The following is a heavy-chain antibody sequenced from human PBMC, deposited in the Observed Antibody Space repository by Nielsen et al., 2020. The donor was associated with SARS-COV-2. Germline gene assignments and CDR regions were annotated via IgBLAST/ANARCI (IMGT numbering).Heavy chain of an antibody. CDR1: GGSISSSSYY. V-gene: IGHV4-39*07. CDR2: IYYSGST. Sequence: SETLSLTCTVSGGSISSSSYYWGWIRQPPGKGLEWIGSIYYSGSTYYNPSLKSRVTISVDTSKNQFSLKLSSVTAADTAVYYCARGGQFGLFDYWGQGTLVTVSS. CDR3: ARGGQFGLFDY. J-gene: IGHJ4*02. D-gene: IGHD3-10*01.